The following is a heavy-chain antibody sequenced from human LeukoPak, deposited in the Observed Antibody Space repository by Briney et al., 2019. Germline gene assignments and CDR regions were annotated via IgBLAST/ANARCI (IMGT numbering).Heavy chain of an antibody. CDR1: GLAVSSNY. D-gene: IGHD5-24*01. V-gene: IGHV3-66*02. CDR2: IYGAAET. CDR3: ARDGKSGEMATFDY. J-gene: IGHJ4*02. Sequence: RGSLRLSCAVSGLAVSSNYMAWVRQAPGKGLEWVTVIYGAAETHYVDSVKGRFTISRDNSKNTVYPQMNSLRPEDTAVYYCARDGKSGEMATFDYWGQGTLVTVSS.